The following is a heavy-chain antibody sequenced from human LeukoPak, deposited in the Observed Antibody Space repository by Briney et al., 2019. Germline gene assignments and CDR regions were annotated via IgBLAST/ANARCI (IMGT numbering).Heavy chain of an antibody. CDR1: GFTFSSYA. J-gene: IGHJ4*02. CDR2: ITGSGSRT. V-gene: IGHV3-23*01. D-gene: IGHD1-14*01. CDR3: AKSRLAVTAFDY. Sequence: GGSLRLSCAVSGFTFSSYAMNWVRQAPGKGLEWVSVITGSGSRTYYADSVKGRFTISRDNSRNTLFLQMNSLRGEDTAVYYCAKSRLAVTAFDYWGQGTLVTVSS.